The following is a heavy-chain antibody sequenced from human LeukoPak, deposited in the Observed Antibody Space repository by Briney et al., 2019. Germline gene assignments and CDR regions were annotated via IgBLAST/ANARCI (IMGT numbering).Heavy chain of an antibody. D-gene: IGHD6-13*01. V-gene: IGHV3-74*01. J-gene: IGHJ5*02. CDR2: INSDGSST. CDR1: GFTFSSYW. CDR3: ARGGYSSSWSNWFDP. Sequence: GGSLRLSCAASGFTFSSYWMHWVRQAPGKGLVWVSRINSDGSSTNYADSVKSRFSISRDNAKNTLYLQMNSLGAEDTAVYYCARGGYSSSWSNWFDPWGQGTLVTVSS.